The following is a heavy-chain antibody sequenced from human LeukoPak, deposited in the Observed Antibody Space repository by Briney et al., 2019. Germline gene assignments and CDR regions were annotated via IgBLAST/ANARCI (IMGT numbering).Heavy chain of an antibody. V-gene: IGHV1-2*06. Sequence: ASVKVSCKASGYTFTGCYMHWVRQAPGQGLEWMGRINPNSGGTNYAQKFQGRVTMTRDTSISTAYMELSRLRSDDTAVYYCARDGRDSYYYYYMDVWGKGTTVTVSS. D-gene: IGHD1-26*01. CDR2: INPNSGGT. CDR3: ARDGRDSYYYYYMDV. J-gene: IGHJ6*03. CDR1: GYTFTGCY.